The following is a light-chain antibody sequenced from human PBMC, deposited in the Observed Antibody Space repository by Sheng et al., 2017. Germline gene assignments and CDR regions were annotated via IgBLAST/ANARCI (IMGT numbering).Light chain of an antibody. CDR3: QQYGSSAT. CDR1: QSVSTN. CDR2: EAS. V-gene: IGKV3-20*01. J-gene: IGKJ1*01. Sequence: EIVLTQSPDTLSLSPGESATLSCRTGQSVSTNLAWYQQKSGQAPRLLIYEASTRATGISLRFSGSGSGTDFTLTIRRLEAEDFAVYFCQQYGSSATFGQGTKVEIK.